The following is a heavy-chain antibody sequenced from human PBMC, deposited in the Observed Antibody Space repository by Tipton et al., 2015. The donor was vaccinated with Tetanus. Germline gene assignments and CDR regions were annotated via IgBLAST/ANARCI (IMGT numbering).Heavy chain of an antibody. CDR2: MNPNSGNT. D-gene: IGHD4-11*01. CDR3: ARGPSNYVPYGMDV. J-gene: IGHJ6*02. V-gene: IGHV1-8*01. CDR1: GYTFTSYD. Sequence: QLGQSGAEVKKPGASVKVSCKASGYTFTSYDINWVRQATGQGLEWMGWMNPNSGNTGYAQKFQGRVTMTRNTSISTAYMELSSLRSEDTAVYYCARGPSNYVPYGMDVWGQGTTVTVSS.